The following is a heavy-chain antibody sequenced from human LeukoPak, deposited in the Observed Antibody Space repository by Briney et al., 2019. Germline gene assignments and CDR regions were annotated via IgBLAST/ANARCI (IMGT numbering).Heavy chain of an antibody. V-gene: IGHV1-2*02. CDR2: IHPNSGNT. J-gene: IGHJ4*02. CDR3: ARLRGGYEPFDY. Sequence: ASVKVSCKASGYTFTDYYMHWMRQAPGQGPEWMAWIHPNSGNTNYAQKLQGRVTVTRDTSVSTAYMELSGLRYDDTAVYYCARLRGGYEPFDYWGQGTLVTVSS. CDR1: GYTFTDYY. D-gene: IGHD5-12*01.